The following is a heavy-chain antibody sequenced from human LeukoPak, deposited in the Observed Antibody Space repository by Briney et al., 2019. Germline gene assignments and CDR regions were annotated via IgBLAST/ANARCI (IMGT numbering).Heavy chain of an antibody. V-gene: IGHV4-39*07. Sequence: SETLSLTCTVSGGSISSSSYYWGWIRQPPGKGLEWIGTISYSGRTYYNPSLKSRVTISVDTSKNQFSLKLSSVTAADTAVYYCARLHMNWFDPWGQGTLVTVSS. CDR1: GGSISSSSYY. D-gene: IGHD2-21*01. CDR2: ISYSGRT. J-gene: IGHJ5*02. CDR3: ARLHMNWFDP.